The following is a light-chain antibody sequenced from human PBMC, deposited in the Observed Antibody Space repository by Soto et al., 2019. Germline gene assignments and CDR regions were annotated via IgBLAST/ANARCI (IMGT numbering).Light chain of an antibody. V-gene: IGKV3-15*01. CDR3: HQYNDWSLT. CDR1: QNIHNN. CDR2: GAS. J-gene: IGKJ4*01. Sequence: EIVMTQSPATLSVSPGERATLSCRASQNIHNNLAWFQQKPGQAPTFLIYGASTRAPGIPARFSGSGSGTEFTLTISSLQSEDFAVYYCHQYNDWSLTFGGGTKVEIK.